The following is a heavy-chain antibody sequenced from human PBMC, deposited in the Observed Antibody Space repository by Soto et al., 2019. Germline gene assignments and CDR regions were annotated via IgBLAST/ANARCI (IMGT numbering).Heavy chain of an antibody. Sequence: SETLSLTCTVSGGSISSGDYYWSWIRQPPGKGLEWIGYIYYSGSTYYNPSLKSRVTISVDTSKNQFSLKLSSVTAADTAVYYCARDFGTGTVDYWGQGTLVTVSS. CDR2: IYYSGST. J-gene: IGHJ4*02. CDR1: GGSISSGDYY. V-gene: IGHV4-30-4*01. CDR3: ARDFGTGTVDY. D-gene: IGHD1-7*01.